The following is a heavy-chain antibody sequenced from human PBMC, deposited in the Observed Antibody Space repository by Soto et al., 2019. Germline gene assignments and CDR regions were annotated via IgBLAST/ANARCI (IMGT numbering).Heavy chain of an antibody. CDR2: IKQDGSEK. CDR1: GFTFSSYW. D-gene: IGHD3-3*01. CDR3: ARESTSKFLSASRPQYFDY. V-gene: IGHV3-7*05. Sequence: GGSLRLSCAASGFTFSSYWMSWVHQAPGKGLEWVANIKQDGSEKYYVDSVKGRLTISRDNAKNSLYLQMNSLRAEDTAVYYCARESTSKFLSASRPQYFDYWGQGTLVTVSS. J-gene: IGHJ4*02.